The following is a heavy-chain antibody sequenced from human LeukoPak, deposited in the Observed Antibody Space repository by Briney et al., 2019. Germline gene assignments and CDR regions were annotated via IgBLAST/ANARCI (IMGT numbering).Heavy chain of an antibody. CDR1: GFTFSSYSM. Sequence: PGGSLRLSCAASGFTFSSYSMNWVRQAPGKGLEWIGEIYHSGSTNYNPSLKSRVTISVDKSKNQFSLKLSSVTAADTAVYYCARGGYCGGDCYFYYWGQGTLVTVSS. D-gene: IGHD2-21*02. CDR3: ARGGYCGGDCYFYY. CDR2: IYHSGST. J-gene: IGHJ4*02. V-gene: IGHV4-4*02.